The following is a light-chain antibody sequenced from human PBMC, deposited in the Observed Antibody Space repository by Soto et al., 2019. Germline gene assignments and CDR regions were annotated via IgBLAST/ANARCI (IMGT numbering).Light chain of an antibody. Sequence: EIVLTQSPGTLSLSPGERATLSCRASQNVSSSYLAWYQQKPGQAPRLLIYGASSRATGIPDRFSGSGSGTDFTLPISRLEPEDFAVYYCQQYAGSPPLTFGGGTKVEIK. J-gene: IGKJ4*01. CDR1: QNVSSSY. V-gene: IGKV3-20*01. CDR3: QQYAGSPPLT. CDR2: GAS.